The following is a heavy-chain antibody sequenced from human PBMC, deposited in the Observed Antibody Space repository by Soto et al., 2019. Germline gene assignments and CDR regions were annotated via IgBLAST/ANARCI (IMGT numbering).Heavy chain of an antibody. CDR1: GFTFSSYA. J-gene: IGHJ4*02. Sequence: GGSLRLSCAASGFTFSSYAMSWVRQAPGKGLEWVSATSGSGGSTYYADSVKGRFTISRDNSKNTLYLQMNSLRAEDTAVYYCAKPLHIVVVPAAAAYWGQGTLVTVSS. V-gene: IGHV3-23*01. CDR2: TSGSGGST. CDR3: AKPLHIVVVPAAAAY. D-gene: IGHD2-2*01.